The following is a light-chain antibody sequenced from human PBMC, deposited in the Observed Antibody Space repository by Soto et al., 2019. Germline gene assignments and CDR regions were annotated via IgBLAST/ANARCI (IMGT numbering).Light chain of an antibody. V-gene: IGLV2-14*01. CDR2: DVS. Sequence: QSALTQPASVSGSPGQSITISCTGTSSDVGDYNYVSWYQQHPGKAPKLMIYDVSNRPSGVSNRFSGSNPGSTASLTISGLQSQDEADYYSSSYTSRTNRVFGTGTKLTVL. J-gene: IGLJ1*01. CDR1: SSDVGDYNY. CDR3: SSYTSRTNRV.